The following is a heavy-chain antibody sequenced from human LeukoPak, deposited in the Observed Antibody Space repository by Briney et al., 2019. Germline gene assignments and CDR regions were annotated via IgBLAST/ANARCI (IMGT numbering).Heavy chain of an antibody. Sequence: SEPLSLTCTVSGGSISSSSYYWGWIRQPPGKGLEWIGSIYYSGSTYYNPSLKSRVTISVDTSKNQFSLKLSSVTAADTAVYYCARHRVDYYDSSGPNWYFDLWGRGTLVTVSS. V-gene: IGHV4-39*01. J-gene: IGHJ2*01. CDR2: IYYSGST. CDR1: GGSISSSSYY. D-gene: IGHD3-22*01. CDR3: ARHRVDYYDSSGPNWYFDL.